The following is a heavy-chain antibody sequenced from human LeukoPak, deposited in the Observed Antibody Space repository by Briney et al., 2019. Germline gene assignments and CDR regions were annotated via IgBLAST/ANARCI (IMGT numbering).Heavy chain of an antibody. CDR2: IYHSGST. J-gene: IGHJ1*01. CDR1: GYSISSGYY. Sequence: SETLSLTCTVSGYSISSGYYWGWIRQPPGKGLEWIGSIYHSGSTYYNPSLKSRVTISVDTSKNQFSLKLSSVTAADTAVYYCARVGEYFQHWGQGTLVTVSS. V-gene: IGHV4-38-2*02. CDR3: ARVGEYFQH.